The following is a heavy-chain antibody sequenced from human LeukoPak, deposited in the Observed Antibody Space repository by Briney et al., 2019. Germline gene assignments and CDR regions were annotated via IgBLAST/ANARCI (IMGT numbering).Heavy chain of an antibody. D-gene: IGHD4-23*01. CDR3: FLWDTVVSRDY. V-gene: IGHV4-34*01. Sequence: SETLSLTCAVYGGSFSGYYCHWIRQPPGKGREWIGEISHRGNTKYYPSLKSRVTTSLATSKNQLSLKLSSATGADTAMYYCFLWDTVVSRDYWGQGTLVTVSS. CDR2: ISHRGNT. J-gene: IGHJ4*02. CDR1: GGSFSGYY.